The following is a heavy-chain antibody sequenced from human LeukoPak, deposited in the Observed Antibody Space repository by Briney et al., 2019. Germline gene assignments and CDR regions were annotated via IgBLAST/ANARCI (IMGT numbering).Heavy chain of an antibody. Sequence: PSETLSLTCAVYGGSFSGYYWSWTRQPPGKGLEWIGEINHSGSTNYNPSLKSRVTISVDTSKNQFSLKLSSVTAADTAVYYCARGRFPRDVLGAYWGQGTLVTVSS. D-gene: IGHD2-8*01. J-gene: IGHJ4*02. CDR3: ARGRFPRDVLGAY. CDR1: GGSFSGYY. CDR2: INHSGST. V-gene: IGHV4-34*01.